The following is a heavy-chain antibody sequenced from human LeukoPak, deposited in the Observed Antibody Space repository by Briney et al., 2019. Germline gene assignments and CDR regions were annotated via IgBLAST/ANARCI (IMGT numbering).Heavy chain of an antibody. Sequence: PSETLSLTCTVSGYSISSGYYWGWIRQPPGKGLEWIGSIYHSGSTYYNPSLKSRVTISVDTSKNQFSLKLSSVTAADTAVYYCATYYYGSGSYYNEVNAFDIWGQGTTVTVSS. J-gene: IGHJ3*02. CDR3: ATYYYGSGSYYNEVNAFDI. V-gene: IGHV4-38-2*02. D-gene: IGHD3-10*01. CDR1: GYSISSGYY. CDR2: IYHSGST.